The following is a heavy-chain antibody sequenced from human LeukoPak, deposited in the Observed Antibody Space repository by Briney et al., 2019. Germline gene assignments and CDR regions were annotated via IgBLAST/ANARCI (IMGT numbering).Heavy chain of an antibody. D-gene: IGHD6-13*01. Sequence: PSETLSLTCTVSGGSISTYYWSWIRQPPGKGLEWIGEINHSGSTNYNPSLKSRVTISVDTSKNQFSLKLSSVTAADTAVYYCARGVAAAGDYWGQGTLVTVSS. CDR1: GGSISTYY. CDR3: ARGVAAAGDY. V-gene: IGHV4-34*01. CDR2: INHSGST. J-gene: IGHJ4*02.